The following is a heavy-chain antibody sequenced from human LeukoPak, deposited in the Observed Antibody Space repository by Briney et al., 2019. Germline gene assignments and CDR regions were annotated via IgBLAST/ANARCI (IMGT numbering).Heavy chain of an antibody. CDR3: ARDPGGISGSYVAFDI. CDR1: GGSISSGGYY. CDR2: IYYSGST. Sequence: SQTLSLTCTVSGGSISSGGYYWSWIRQPPGKGLEWIGYIYYSGSTIYNPSLKSRVTISVDTSKNQFSLKLSSVTAADTAVYYCARDPGGISGSYVAFDIWGQGTMVTVSS. V-gene: IGHV4-61*08. D-gene: IGHD1-26*01. J-gene: IGHJ3*02.